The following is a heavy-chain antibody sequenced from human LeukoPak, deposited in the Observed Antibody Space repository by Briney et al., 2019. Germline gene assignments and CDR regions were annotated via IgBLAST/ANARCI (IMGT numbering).Heavy chain of an antibody. CDR3: ARSVPIAPQQYCFDF. Sequence: ASVKVSCKASGYTFTSYTMHWVRQAPGQRLGWMGWINGGDGDTKYSRKFQGRVTFTRDASASTAYMELTSLRSEDTAVYYCARSVPIAPQQYCFDFWGQGTLVTVSS. V-gene: IGHV1-3*01. J-gene: IGHJ4*02. D-gene: IGHD6-6*01. CDR2: INGGDGDT. CDR1: GYTFTSYT.